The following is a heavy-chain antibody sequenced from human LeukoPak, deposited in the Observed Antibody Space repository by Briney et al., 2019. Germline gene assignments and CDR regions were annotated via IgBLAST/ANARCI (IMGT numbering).Heavy chain of an antibody. D-gene: IGHD3-10*01. CDR1: GGSIGSSSYY. V-gene: IGHV4-39*07. J-gene: IGHJ4*02. Sequence: SETLSLTCTVSGGSIGSSSYYWGWIRQPPGKGLEWIGSIYYSGSPYYNPSLKSRVTMSVDTSKNQFSLKLSSVTAADTAVYYCARVSLVRGAPDYYFDYWGQGTLVTVSS. CDR3: ARVSLVRGAPDYYFDY. CDR2: IYYSGSP.